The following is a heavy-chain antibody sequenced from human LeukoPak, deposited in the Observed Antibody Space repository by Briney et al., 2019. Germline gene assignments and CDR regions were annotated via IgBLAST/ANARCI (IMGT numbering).Heavy chain of an antibody. D-gene: IGHD3-22*01. J-gene: IGHJ4*02. Sequence: PGGSLRLSCAASGFTVSSNYMSWVRQAPGKGLEWVSVIYSGGSTYYADSVKGRFTISRDNSKNTLYLQMNSLRAEDTAVYYCARDYSYYYDSSGYYLYWGQGTLVTVSS. CDR2: IYSGGST. V-gene: IGHV3-53*01. CDR1: GFTVSSNY. CDR3: ARDYSYYYDSSGYYLY.